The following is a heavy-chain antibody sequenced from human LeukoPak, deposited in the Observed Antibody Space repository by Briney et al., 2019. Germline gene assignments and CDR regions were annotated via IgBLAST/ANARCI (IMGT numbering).Heavy chain of an antibody. J-gene: IGHJ4*02. D-gene: IGHD3-16*02. CDR2: INHSGST. CDR1: GGSISCGDYY. V-gene: IGHV4-34*01. Sequence: PSQTLSLTCTVSGGSISCGDYYWSWIRQPPGKGLEWIGEINHSGSTNYNPSLKSRVTISVDTSKNQFSLKLSSVTAADTAVYYCARGRGVFWSPSTANLPITFGGVIVQYFDYWGQGTLVTVSS. CDR3: ARGRGVFWSPSTANLPITFGGVIVQYFDY.